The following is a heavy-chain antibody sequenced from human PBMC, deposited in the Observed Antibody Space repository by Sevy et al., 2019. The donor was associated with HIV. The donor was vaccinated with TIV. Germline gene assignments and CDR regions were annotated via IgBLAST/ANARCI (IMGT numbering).Heavy chain of an antibody. CDR3: ARGLKYCSSTSCYDAFDI. J-gene: IGHJ3*02. V-gene: IGHV3-7*01. CDR2: IKQDGSEK. Sequence: GGSLRLSCAVSGFTFSSYWMSWVRQAPGKGLEWVANIKQDGSEKYYVDSVKGRFTISRDNAKNSLYLQMNSLRAEDTAVYYCARGLKYCSSTSCYDAFDIWGQGTMVTVSS. D-gene: IGHD2-2*01. CDR1: GFTFSSYW.